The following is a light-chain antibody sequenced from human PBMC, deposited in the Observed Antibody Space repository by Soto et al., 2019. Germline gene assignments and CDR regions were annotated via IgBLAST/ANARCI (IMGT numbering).Light chain of an antibody. CDR1: SRGGGRDNY. CDR3: SSFTSTTTFSV. V-gene: IGLV2-14*01. J-gene: IGLJ1*01. CDR2: EVS. Sequence: QSVVTQPASLSGSPGQSVPVSCTGTSRGGGRDNYVSWYQQYPDKAPKLIIYEVSDRPSGVAARFSGSTSDNTASLTLSGLQAEAEGHYFCSSFTSTTTFSVFGTGTKVTVL.